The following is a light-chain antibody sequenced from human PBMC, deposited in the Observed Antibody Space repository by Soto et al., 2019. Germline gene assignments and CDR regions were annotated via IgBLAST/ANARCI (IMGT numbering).Light chain of an antibody. CDR3: QQYDNLSLT. J-gene: IGKJ4*01. Sequence: DIKMTHSPPSLSASVVDRFTITCQSSQDIRNYLNWYQHKPGKAPKVLIYDASNLDTGVPSRISGSGSGTDFTFTISSLQPEDVATYYCQQYDNLSLTFGGGTKVDIK. CDR2: DAS. V-gene: IGKV1-33*01. CDR1: QDIRNY.